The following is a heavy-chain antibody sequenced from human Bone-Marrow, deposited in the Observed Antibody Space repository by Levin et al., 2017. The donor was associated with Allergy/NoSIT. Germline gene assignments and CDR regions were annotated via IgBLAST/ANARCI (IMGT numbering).Heavy chain of an antibody. Sequence: SETLSLTCAVYGGSFSGYYWSWIRQPPGKGLEWIGEINHSGSTNYNPSLKSRVTISVDTSKNQFSLKLSSVTAADTAVYYCARGRGYSGSPHRGYYFDYWGQGTLVTVSS. D-gene: IGHD6-6*01. CDR1: GGSFSGYY. CDR2: INHSGST. J-gene: IGHJ4*02. V-gene: IGHV4-34*01. CDR3: ARGRGYSGSPHRGYYFDY.